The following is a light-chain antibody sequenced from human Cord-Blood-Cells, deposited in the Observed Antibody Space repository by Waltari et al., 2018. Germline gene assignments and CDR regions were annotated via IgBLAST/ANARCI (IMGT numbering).Light chain of an antibody. CDR1: QSISSY. V-gene: IGKV1-39*01. Sequence: DIQMTQSPSSLSASVGDRVPITCRASQSISSYLNWYQQKPGKAPKLLIYAASSLQSGVPSRFSGSGSGTDFTLTISSLQPEDFATYYCQQSDRTPRTVGGGTKVEIK. J-gene: IGKJ4*01. CDR3: QQSDRTPRT. CDR2: AAS.